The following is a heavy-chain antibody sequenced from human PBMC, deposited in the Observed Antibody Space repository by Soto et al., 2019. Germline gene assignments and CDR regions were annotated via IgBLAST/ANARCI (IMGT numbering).Heavy chain of an antibody. CDR3: ARGSDLSGFGELLSLDY. CDR2: INPNSGGT. CDR1: GYTFTGYY. Sequence: VASVKVSCKASGYTFTGYYMHWVRQAPGQGLEWMGWINPNSGGTNYAQKFQGRVTMTRDTSISTAYMELSRLRSDDTAVYYCARGSDLSGFGELLSLDYWGQGTLVTVSS. D-gene: IGHD3-10*01. J-gene: IGHJ4*02. V-gene: IGHV1-2*02.